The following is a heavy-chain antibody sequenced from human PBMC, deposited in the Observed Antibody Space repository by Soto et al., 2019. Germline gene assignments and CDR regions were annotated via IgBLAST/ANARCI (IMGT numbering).Heavy chain of an antibody. CDR1: GYTFTSYG. V-gene: IGHV1-18*04. J-gene: IGHJ4*02. Sequence: ASVKVSCKASGYTFTSYGISWVRQAPGQGLEWMGWISAYNGNTNYAQKLQGRVTMTTDTSTSTAYMELRSLRSDDTAVYYCAGEVGYSSSWYDKGFDYWGQGTLVTVSS. D-gene: IGHD6-13*01. CDR3: AGEVGYSSSWYDKGFDY. CDR2: ISAYNGNT.